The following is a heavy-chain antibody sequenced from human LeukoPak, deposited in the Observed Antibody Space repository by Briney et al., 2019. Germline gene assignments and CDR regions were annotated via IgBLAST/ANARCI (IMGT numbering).Heavy chain of an antibody. CDR1: GFTFSSYA. CDR2: ISGSGGST. Sequence: GGSLRPSCAASGFTFSSYAMSWVRQAPGKGLEWVSAISGSGGSTYYADSVKGRFTISRDNSKNTLYLQMNSLRAEDTAVYYCAKRPGQNYYDSSGYPDYWGQGTLVTVSS. J-gene: IGHJ4*02. V-gene: IGHV3-23*01. CDR3: AKRPGQNYYDSSGYPDY. D-gene: IGHD3-22*01.